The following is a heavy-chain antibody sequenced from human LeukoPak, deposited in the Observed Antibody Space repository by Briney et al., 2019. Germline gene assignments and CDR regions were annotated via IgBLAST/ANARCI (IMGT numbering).Heavy chain of an antibody. CDR3: ARQSSGYYYGWFDP. Sequence: SETLSLTCTVSGGSILDSTYYWAWIRQPPGKGLEWLATIFYTGNTHYSPSLKSRVTMSVDTVKNQFSLNLNSVTAADTAVYCARQSSGYYYGWFDPWGQGTLVTVSS. CDR1: GGSILDSTYY. J-gene: IGHJ5*02. CDR2: IFYTGNT. D-gene: IGHD3-22*01. V-gene: IGHV4-39*01.